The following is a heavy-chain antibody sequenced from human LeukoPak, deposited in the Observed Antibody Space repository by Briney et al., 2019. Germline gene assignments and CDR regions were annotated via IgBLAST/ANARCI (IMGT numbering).Heavy chain of an antibody. V-gene: IGHV3-23*01. CDR1: GFTFSSDA. J-gene: IGHJ4*02. CDR3: ARDFTYYYDSSGYYYGVLFDY. CDR2: ISGSGGST. D-gene: IGHD3-22*01. Sequence: QPGGSLRLSCAASGFTFSSDAMSWVRQAPGKGLEWVSAISGSGGSTYYADSVKGRFTISRDNSKNTLYLQMNSLRAEDTAVYYCARDFTYYYDSSGYYYGVLFDYWGQGTLVTVSS.